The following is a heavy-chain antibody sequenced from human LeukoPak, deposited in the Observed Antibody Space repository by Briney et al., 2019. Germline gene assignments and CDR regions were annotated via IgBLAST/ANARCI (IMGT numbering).Heavy chain of an antibody. V-gene: IGHV4-59*01. CDR2: FYYTGST. J-gene: IGHJ4*02. CDR1: GGSISSYY. D-gene: IGHD5-18*01. CDR3: ARARGYSYASDY. Sequence: SETLSLTCTVSGGSISSYYWNWIRQPPGKGLEWIGYFYYTGSTNYNPSLKSRVTMSLDTSKNQFSLRLSSVTAADTAVYYCARARGYSYASDYWGQGALVTVSS.